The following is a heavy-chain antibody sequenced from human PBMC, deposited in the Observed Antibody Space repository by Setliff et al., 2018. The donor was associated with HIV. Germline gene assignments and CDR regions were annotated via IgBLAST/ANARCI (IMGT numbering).Heavy chain of an antibody. J-gene: IGHJ5*02. CDR3: VHVRTRDYVWGGSRSGPPSFDP. CDR1: GGSISSYYW. CDR2: IYWDDHK. Sequence: LSLTCTVSGGSISSYYWSWIRQPPGKALEWLALIYWDDHKQYSPSLKNRLTITKDTSKNQVVLTMTNMDPVDTATYFCVHVRTRDYVWGGSRSGPPSFDPWGHGTLVTVSS. V-gene: IGHV2-5*08. D-gene: IGHD3-16*02.